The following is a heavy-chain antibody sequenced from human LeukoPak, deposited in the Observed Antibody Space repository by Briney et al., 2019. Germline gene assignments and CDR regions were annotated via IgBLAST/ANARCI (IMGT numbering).Heavy chain of an antibody. D-gene: IGHD4-17*01. CDR3: ARTVTTRNGY. CDR2: INPSSGGT. J-gene: IGHJ4*02. CDR1: GYTFTDYY. Sequence: ASVKVSCKASGYTFTDYYIHWVRRAPGQGLEWMGWINPSSGGTNYAQKFQGRVTMTRDTSISTAYMEVSSLRSDDAAVYYCARTVTTRNGYWGQGTLVTVSS. V-gene: IGHV1-2*02.